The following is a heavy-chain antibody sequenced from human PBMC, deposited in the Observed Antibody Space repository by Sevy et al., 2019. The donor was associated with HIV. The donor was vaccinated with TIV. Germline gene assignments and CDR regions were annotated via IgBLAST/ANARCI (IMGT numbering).Heavy chain of an antibody. J-gene: IGHJ4*02. CDR2: INSDGRST. D-gene: IGHD2-15*01. V-gene: IGHV3-74*01. CDR1: GFTFSSYW. Sequence: GGSLRLSCAASGFTFSSYWMHWVRQAPGKGLVWVSRINSDGRSTSYADSVKGRFTISRDNAKNTLYLQMNSLRAEDTAVYYCARERCSGGSCYFDYWGQGTLVTVSS. CDR3: ARERCSGGSCYFDY.